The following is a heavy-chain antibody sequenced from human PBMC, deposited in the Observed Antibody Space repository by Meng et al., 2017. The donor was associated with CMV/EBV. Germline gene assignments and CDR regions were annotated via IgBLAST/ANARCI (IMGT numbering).Heavy chain of an antibody. CDR2: ISWNSGSI. CDR3: AKDNNLHIVVVPAAISHYYYYGMDV. J-gene: IGHJ6*02. V-gene: IGHV3-9*01. D-gene: IGHD2-2*02. CDR1: GFTFDDYA. Sequence: SLKISCAASGFTFDDYAMHWVRQAPGKDLEWVSGISWNSGSIGYADSVKGRFTISRDNAKNSLYLQMNSLRAEDTALYYCAKDNNLHIVVVPAAISHYYYYGMDVWGQGTTVTVSS.